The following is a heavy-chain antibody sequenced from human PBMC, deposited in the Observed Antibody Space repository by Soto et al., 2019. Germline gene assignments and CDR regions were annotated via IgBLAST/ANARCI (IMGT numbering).Heavy chain of an antibody. Sequence: HPGGSLRLSCAASGFTFSSYGMHWVRQAPGKGLEWVAVISYDGSNKYYADSVKGRFTISRDNSKNTLYLQMNSLRAEDTAVYYCAKDGRHWRFLEWLLYDVWGQGTTVTVSS. V-gene: IGHV3-30*18. J-gene: IGHJ6*02. CDR2: ISYDGSNK. D-gene: IGHD3-3*01. CDR3: AKDGRHWRFLEWLLYDV. CDR1: GFTFSSYG.